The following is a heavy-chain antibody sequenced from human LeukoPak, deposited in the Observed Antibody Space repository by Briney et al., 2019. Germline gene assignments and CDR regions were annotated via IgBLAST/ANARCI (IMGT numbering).Heavy chain of an antibody. CDR1: GGTFSIYA. CDR2: IIPIFGTA. CDR3: ARDLFHYSTSSPGDY. D-gene: IGHD6-6*01. J-gene: IGHJ4*02. Sequence: SVKVSCKASGGTFSIYAISWVRQAPGQGLEWMGGIIPIFGTANYAQKFQGRVTITADESTSTAYMELSSLRSEDTAVYYCARDLFHYSTSSPGDYWGQGTLVTVSS. V-gene: IGHV1-69*13.